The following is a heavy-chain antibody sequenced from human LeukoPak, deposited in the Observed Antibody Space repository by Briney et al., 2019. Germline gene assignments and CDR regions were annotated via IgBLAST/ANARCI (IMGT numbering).Heavy chain of an antibody. J-gene: IGHJ4*02. CDR1: GGSISSGGYY. Sequence: TSETLSLTCTVSGGSISSGGYYWSWIRQPAGKGLEWIGRIYTSGSTNYNPSLKSRVTISVDTSKNQFSLKLSSVAAADTAVYYCASGLRYFDLYYWGQGTLVTVSS. CDR3: ASGLRYFDLYY. V-gene: IGHV4-61*02. D-gene: IGHD3-9*01. CDR2: IYTSGST.